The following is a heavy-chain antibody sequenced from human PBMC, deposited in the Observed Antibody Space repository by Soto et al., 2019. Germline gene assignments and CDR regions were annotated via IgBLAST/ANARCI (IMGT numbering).Heavy chain of an antibody. J-gene: IGHJ5*01. D-gene: IGHD2-2*01. CDR2: ISGSGRST. V-gene: IGHV3-23*01. CDR3: AKDNDAVVSAGHFDS. CDR1: GFRFSNYA. Sequence: EVQVLESGGGLVQRGGSLRLSCTASGFRFSNYAMNWVRQAPGKGLVWVSGISGSGRSTFYADSVKGRFTIFRDNFENTVYLQMNSLRGEDRALYYCAKDNDAVVSAGHFDSWGVGTLVTVSS.